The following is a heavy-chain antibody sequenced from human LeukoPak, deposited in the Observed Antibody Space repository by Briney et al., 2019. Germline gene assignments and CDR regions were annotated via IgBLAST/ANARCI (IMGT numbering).Heavy chain of an antibody. CDR3: ARDHYGDPIDY. V-gene: IGHV4-34*01. D-gene: IGHD4-17*01. Sequence: PSETLSLTCAVYGGSFGGYYWSWIRQPPGKGLEWIGEINHSGSTNYNPSLKSRVTISVDTSKNQFSLKLSSVTAADTAVYYCARDHYGDPIDYWGQGTLVTVSS. CDR1: GGSFGGYY. J-gene: IGHJ4*02. CDR2: INHSGST.